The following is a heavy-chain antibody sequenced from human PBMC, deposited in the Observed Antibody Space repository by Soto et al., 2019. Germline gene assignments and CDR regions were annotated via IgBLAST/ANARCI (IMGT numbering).Heavy chain of an antibody. CDR3: AKDGWELQYYYYGMDV. Sequence: GGSLRLSCAASGFTFSSYAMSWVRQAPGKGLEWVSAISGSGGSTYYADSVKGRFTISRDNSKNTLYLQMNSLRAEDTAVYYCAKDGWELQYYYYGMDVWGQGTTVTVSS. J-gene: IGHJ6*02. CDR1: GFTFSSYA. CDR2: ISGSGGST. V-gene: IGHV3-23*01. D-gene: IGHD1-26*01.